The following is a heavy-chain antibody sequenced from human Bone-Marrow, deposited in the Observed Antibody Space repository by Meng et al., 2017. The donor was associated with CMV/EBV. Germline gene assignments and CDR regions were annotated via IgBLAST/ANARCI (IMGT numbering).Heavy chain of an antibody. D-gene: IGHD6-13*01. V-gene: IGHV3-11*04. J-gene: IGHJ6*02. CDR1: GFTFSDYY. CDR2: ISSSGSTI. Sequence: GESLKISCAASGFTFSDYYMSWIRQAPGKGLEWVSYISSSGSTIYYADSVKGRFTISRDNAKNSLYLQMNSLRAEDTAVYYCADGGIAAAGPKHGYYYGMNVWGQGTTVTVSS. CDR3: ADGGIAAAGPKHGYYYGMNV.